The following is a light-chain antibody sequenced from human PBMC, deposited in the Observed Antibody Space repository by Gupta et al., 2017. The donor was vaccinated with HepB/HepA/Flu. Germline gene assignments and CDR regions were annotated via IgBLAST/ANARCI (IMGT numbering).Light chain of an antibody. CDR2: DAS. CDR3: QQRSNWYT. J-gene: IGKJ2*01. CDR1: QSVNNY. Sequence: EIVLTQSPVTLSLSPGERATLSGRASQSVNNYLAWYQQTPGQAPRLLIYDASNRTTGIPARFSGSGSGTDFTLTISSLEPEDFAVYYCQQRSNWYTFGQGTKLEIK. V-gene: IGKV3-11*01.